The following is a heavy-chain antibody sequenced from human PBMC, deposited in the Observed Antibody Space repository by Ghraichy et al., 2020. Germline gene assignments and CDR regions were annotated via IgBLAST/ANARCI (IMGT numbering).Heavy chain of an antibody. J-gene: IGHJ6*02. D-gene: IGHD3-22*01. CDR1: GGTFSSYA. V-gene: IGHV1-69*13. CDR2: IIPIFGTA. Sequence: SVKVSCKASGGTFSSYAISWVRQAPGQGLEWMGGIIPIFGTANYAQKFQGRVTITADESTSTAYMELSSLRSEDTAVYYCARNYYYDSSGYYYPFYYYGMDVWGQGTTVTVSS. CDR3: ARNYYYDSSGYYYPFYYYGMDV.